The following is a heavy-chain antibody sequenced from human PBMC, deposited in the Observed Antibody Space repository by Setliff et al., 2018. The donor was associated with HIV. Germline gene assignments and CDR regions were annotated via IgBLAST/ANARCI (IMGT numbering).Heavy chain of an antibody. D-gene: IGHD6-19*01. J-gene: IGHJ1*01. Sequence: PGGSLRLSCATSRFSFSTFWMTWVRQAPGKGLEWIANINEDGSRNYCVGSLKGRCTASRDNAKSSLYLQMSSLRTEDMAVYYCAKDGSGWSQHWGQGTRVTVSS. CDR2: INEDGSRN. V-gene: IGHV3-7*01. CDR1: RFSFSTFW. CDR3: AKDGSGWSQH.